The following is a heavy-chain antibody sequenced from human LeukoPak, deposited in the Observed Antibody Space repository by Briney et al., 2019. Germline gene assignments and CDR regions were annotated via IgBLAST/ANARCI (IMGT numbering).Heavy chain of an antibody. V-gene: IGHV4-39*01. D-gene: IGHD1-26*01. Sequence: SETLSLTCTVSGGSISSSSYYWGWIRQPPGKGLEWIGSIYYSGSTYYNPSLKSRVTISVDTSKNQFSLKLSSVTAADTAVYYCASGQSYSLDYWGQGTLVTVSS. CDR1: GGSISSSSYY. CDR3: ASGQSYSLDY. J-gene: IGHJ4*02. CDR2: IYYSGST.